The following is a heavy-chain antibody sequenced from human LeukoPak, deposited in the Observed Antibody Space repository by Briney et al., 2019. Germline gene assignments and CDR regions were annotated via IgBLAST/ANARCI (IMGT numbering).Heavy chain of an antibody. D-gene: IGHD5-24*01. V-gene: IGHV4-34*01. J-gene: IGHJ6*03. CDR3: ARVRSATAYYYYYYMDV. Sequence: SETLSLTCAVYGGSFSGYYWSWIRQPPGKGLEWFGDINHSGSTNYNPSLKSRVTISVDTSKNHFSLKLSSVTAADTAVYYCARVRSATAYYYYYYMDVWGKGTTVTVSS. CDR2: INHSGST. CDR1: GGSFSGYY.